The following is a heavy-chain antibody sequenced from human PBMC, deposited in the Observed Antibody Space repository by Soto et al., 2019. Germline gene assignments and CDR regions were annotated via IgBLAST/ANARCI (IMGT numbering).Heavy chain of an antibody. CDR1: GGSISSYY. Sequence: SETLSLTCTVSGGSISSYYWSWIRQPPGKGLEWIGYIYYSGSTKYNPSLKSRVTISVDTSKNQFSLKLSSVTAADTAVDYCARDRSGGNNFDDWGQGTLVTVSS. V-gene: IGHV4-59*01. D-gene: IGHD2-15*01. CDR2: IYYSGST. CDR3: ARDRSGGNNFDD. J-gene: IGHJ4*02.